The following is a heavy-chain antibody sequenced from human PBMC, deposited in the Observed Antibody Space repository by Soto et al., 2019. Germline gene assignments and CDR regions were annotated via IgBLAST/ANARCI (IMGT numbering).Heavy chain of an antibody. CDR3: ARDRGYSYGYFDY. CDR1: GFTFSSYA. J-gene: IGHJ4*02. D-gene: IGHD5-18*01. CDR2: ISYDGSNK. Sequence: QVQLVESGGGVVQPGRSLRLSCAASGFTFSSYAMHWVRQAPGKGLEWVAVISYDGSNKYYADSVKGRFTISRDNSKNPLYLQMNSLRAEDTAVYYCARDRGYSYGYFDYWGQGTLVTVSS. V-gene: IGHV3-30-3*01.